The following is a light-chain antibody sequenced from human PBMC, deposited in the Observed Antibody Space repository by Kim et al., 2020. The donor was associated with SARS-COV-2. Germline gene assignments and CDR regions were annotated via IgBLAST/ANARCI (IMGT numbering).Light chain of an antibody. Sequence: QAVVTQPPSVSGAPGQRVTISCTGSSSNIGAGYDVHWYQQLPGTAPKLLIYGNSNRPSGVPDRFSGSKSGTSASLAITGLQAEDEADYYCQSYDSSLNKVFGTGTKVTVL. CDR2: GNS. V-gene: IGLV1-40*01. J-gene: IGLJ1*01. CDR1: SSNIGAGYD. CDR3: QSYDSSLNKV.